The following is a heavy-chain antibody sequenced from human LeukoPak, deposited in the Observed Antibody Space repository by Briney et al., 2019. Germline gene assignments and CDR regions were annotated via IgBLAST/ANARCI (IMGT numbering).Heavy chain of an antibody. CDR3: AREGGPGFDY. V-gene: IGHV3-7*01. J-gene: IGHJ4*02. CDR2: IKEDGSEK. CDR1: GFTFRSHW. D-gene: IGHD3-16*01. Sequence: GGSLRLSCAASGFTFRSHWMTWVRQAPGKGLQWVANIKEDGSEKYCVGSVRGRFTISRDNAKNSLYLQMNSLRAEDTALYYCAREGGPGFDYWGQGTLVTVSS.